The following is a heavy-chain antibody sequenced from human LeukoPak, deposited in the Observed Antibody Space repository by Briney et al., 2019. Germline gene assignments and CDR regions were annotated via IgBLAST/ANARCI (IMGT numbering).Heavy chain of an antibody. J-gene: IGHJ4*02. CDR2: IRNKASSYTT. Sequence: GGSLRLSCAASGFSFSNHYMEWVRQAPGRGLEWVGRIRNKASSYTTEYAAFVKGRFTISRDDSRNSVYLQMNSLKNEDTAVYYCARVDYYDSSCLDYWGQGTLVTASS. V-gene: IGHV3-72*01. CDR1: GFSFSNHY. D-gene: IGHD3-22*01. CDR3: ARVDYYDSSCLDY.